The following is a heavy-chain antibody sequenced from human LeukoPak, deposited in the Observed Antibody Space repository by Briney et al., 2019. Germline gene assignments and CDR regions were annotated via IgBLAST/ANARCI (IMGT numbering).Heavy chain of an antibody. CDR1: GLTFSSYA. CDR3: AKVGNIVATTGGEFDY. V-gene: IGHV3-23*01. CDR2: ISGSGGST. D-gene: IGHD5-12*01. J-gene: IGHJ4*02. Sequence: GGSLRLSCAASGLTFSSYAMSWVRQAPGKGLEWVSAISGSGGSTYYADSVKGRFTISRDNSKNTLYLQMNSLRAEDTAVYYCAKVGNIVATTGGEFDYWGQGTLVTVSS.